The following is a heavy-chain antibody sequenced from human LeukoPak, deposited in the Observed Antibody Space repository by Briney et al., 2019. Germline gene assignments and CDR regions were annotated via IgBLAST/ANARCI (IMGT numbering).Heavy chain of an antibody. CDR2: IKQDGSEK. CDR3: ARPICRSTSCVDAFDI. CDR1: GFTFSSYW. J-gene: IGHJ3*02. Sequence: PGGTLRLSCAASGFTFSSYWMSWVRQAPAKGLEWVANIKQDGSEKYYVDSVKGRFTISRDNAKNSLYLQMNSVRAEDTAVYYCARPICRSTSCVDAFDIWGQGTMVTVSS. V-gene: IGHV3-7*01. D-gene: IGHD2-2*01.